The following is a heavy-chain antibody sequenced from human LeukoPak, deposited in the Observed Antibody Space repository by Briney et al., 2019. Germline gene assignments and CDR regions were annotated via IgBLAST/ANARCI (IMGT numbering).Heavy chain of an antibody. J-gene: IGHJ3*02. Sequence: TGGSLRLSCAASAFTFSSYWMSWVRQAPGKGLEWVANIKQDGSEKYYVDSVKGRFTIYRDNAKNSLHLQMNSLRGEDTALYYCATSQTTSGRYGNAFDIWGQGTMVTVSS. CDR3: ATSQTTSGRYGNAFDI. V-gene: IGHV3-7*01. CDR2: IKQDGSEK. D-gene: IGHD6-19*01. CDR1: AFTFSSYW.